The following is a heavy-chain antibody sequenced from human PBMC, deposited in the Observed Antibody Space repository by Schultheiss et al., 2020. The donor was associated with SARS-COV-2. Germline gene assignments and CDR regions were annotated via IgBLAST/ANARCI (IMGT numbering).Heavy chain of an antibody. D-gene: IGHD3-3*01. V-gene: IGHV4-34*01. Sequence: SETLSLTCAVYGGSFSGYYWSWIRQHPGKGLEWIGYIYYSGSTYYNPSLKSRVTISVDTSKNQFSLKLSSVTAADTAVYYCARDTRFLEWFLGGMDVWGQGTTVTVSS. CDR1: GGSFSGYY. J-gene: IGHJ6*02. CDR2: IYYSGST. CDR3: ARDTRFLEWFLGGMDV.